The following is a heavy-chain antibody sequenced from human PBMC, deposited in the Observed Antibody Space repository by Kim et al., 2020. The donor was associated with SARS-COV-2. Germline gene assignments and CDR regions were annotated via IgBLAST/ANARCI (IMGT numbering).Heavy chain of an antibody. V-gene: IGHV1-46*01. J-gene: IGHJ4*02. CDR3: ARERTITMVRGVMAH. D-gene: IGHD3-10*01. Sequence: QKFQGRVTMTRDTSTSTVYMELSSLRSEETAVYYCARERTITMVRGVMAHWGQGTLVTVSS.